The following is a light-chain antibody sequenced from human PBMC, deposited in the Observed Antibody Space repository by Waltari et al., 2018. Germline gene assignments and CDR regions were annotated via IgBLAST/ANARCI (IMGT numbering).Light chain of an antibody. Sequence: DIVMTQSPLSLPVTPAEPASISCRSSQSLLHSNGYNYLDWYLQKPGQSPQLLIYLGSNRASGVPDRFSGSGSGTDFTLKISRVEAEDVGVYYCMQTLQTPTFGGGTKVEIK. J-gene: IGKJ4*01. CDR3: MQTLQTPT. V-gene: IGKV2-28*01. CDR2: LGS. CDR1: QSLLHSNGYNY.